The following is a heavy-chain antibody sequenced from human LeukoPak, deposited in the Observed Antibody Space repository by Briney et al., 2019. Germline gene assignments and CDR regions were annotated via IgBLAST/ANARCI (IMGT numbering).Heavy chain of an antibody. CDR3: ARDLSGHCNGYSCYAFAY. J-gene: IGHJ4*02. V-gene: IGHV4-59*11. D-gene: IGHD2-15*01. Sequence: PSETLSLTCTASGGSINSHYWHWIRQPPGKGLEWIGYIYYSGSTNYNPSLKSRVTISVDTSKNQFSLKLSSVTAADTAVYYCARDLSGHCNGYSCYAFAYWGQGILVTVSS. CDR1: GGSINSHY. CDR2: IYYSGST.